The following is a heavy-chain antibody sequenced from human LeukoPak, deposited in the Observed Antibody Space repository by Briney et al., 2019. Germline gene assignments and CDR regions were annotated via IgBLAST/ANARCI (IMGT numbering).Heavy chain of an antibody. Sequence: GGSLRLSCAASGFTFSSYSIHWVRQAPGKGLEWVAVISYDGSNKYYADSVKGRFTISRDNSKNTLYLEMNSLRTEDTAVYYCASYSSSLQFDYWGQGTLVTVSS. CDR3: ASYSSSLQFDY. CDR2: ISYDGSNK. CDR1: GFTFSSYS. V-gene: IGHV3-30*03. J-gene: IGHJ4*02. D-gene: IGHD6-13*01.